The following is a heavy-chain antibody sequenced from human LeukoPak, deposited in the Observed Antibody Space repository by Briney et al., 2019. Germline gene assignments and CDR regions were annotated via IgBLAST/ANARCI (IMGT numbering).Heavy chain of an antibody. Sequence: PGGSLRLSCAASGFTFSSYAINWVRQAPGKGLEWVSVISGSGGSTYYADSVKGRFTISRDNSKNTLYLQMNSLRAEDTAVYYCAKATRRRHIVVVTAILAPDYWGQGTLVTVSS. CDR3: AKATRRRHIVVVTAILAPDY. CDR2: ISGSGGST. D-gene: IGHD2-21*02. J-gene: IGHJ4*02. V-gene: IGHV3-23*01. CDR1: GFTFSSYA.